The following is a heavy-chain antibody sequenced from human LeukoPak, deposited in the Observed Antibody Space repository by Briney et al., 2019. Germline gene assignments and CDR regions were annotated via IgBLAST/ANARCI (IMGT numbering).Heavy chain of an antibody. CDR1: GFTFSSYA. V-gene: IGHV3-30-3*01. CDR3: ARGSSWVPSYFDY. J-gene: IGHJ4*02. Sequence: GGSLRLSCAASGFTFSSYAMHWVRQAPGKGLEWVAVISYDGSNKYYADSVKGRFTISRDNSKNTLYLQMNSLRAEDTAVYYCARGSSWVPSYFDYWGQGTLVTVSS. CDR2: ISYDGSNK. D-gene: IGHD6-13*01.